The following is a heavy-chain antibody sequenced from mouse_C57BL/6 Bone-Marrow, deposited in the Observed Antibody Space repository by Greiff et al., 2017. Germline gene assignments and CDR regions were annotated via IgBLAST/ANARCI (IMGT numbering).Heavy chain of an antibody. V-gene: IGHV1-63*01. D-gene: IGHD2-2*01. J-gene: IGHJ1*03. Sequence: VQVVESGAELVRPGTSVKMSCKASGYTFTNYWIGWAKQRPGHGLEWIGDIYPGGGYTNYNEKFKGKATLTADKSSSTAYMQFSSLTSEDSAIYYCARYYYGYHWYFDVWGTGTTVTVSS. CDR1: GYTFTNYW. CDR2: IYPGGGYT. CDR3: ARYYYGYHWYFDV.